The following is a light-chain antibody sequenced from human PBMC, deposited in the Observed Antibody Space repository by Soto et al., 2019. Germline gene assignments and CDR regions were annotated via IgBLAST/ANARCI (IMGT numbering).Light chain of an antibody. CDR3: QQYYSYPWT. CDR2: KAS. J-gene: IGKJ1*01. Sequence: DIQMTQSPSTLSASVGDRVTITCRASQSITSWLARYQQKPGKAPKLLMYKASSLESGVPSRFSGSGSGTEFTLTISSLQPDDFATYYCQQYYSYPWTFGQGTNVEIK. CDR1: QSITSW. V-gene: IGKV1-5*03.